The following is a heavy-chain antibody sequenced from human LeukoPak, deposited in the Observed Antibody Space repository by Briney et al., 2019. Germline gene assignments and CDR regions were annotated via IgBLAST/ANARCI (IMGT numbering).Heavy chain of an antibody. V-gene: IGHV3-21*01. J-gene: IGHJ1*01. CDR2: ISSSSSYI. Sequence: GGSLRLSCAASGFTFSSCSMNWVRQAPGRGLEWVSSISSSSSYIYYADSVKGRFTISRDNAKNSLYLQMNSLRAEDTAVYYCARDLNHEYFQHWGQGTLVTVSS. D-gene: IGHD1-14*01. CDR3: ARDLNHEYFQH. CDR1: GFTFSSCS.